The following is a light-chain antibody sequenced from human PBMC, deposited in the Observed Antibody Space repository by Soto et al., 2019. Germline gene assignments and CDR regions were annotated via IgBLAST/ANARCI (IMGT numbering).Light chain of an antibody. J-gene: IGKJ4*01. CDR2: DAS. CDR3: QQRASWPIT. V-gene: IGKV3-11*01. Sequence: EIVLTQSPATLSLSPGERATLSCRASQSISAYLAWYQQKPGQAPRLLFYDASNRATGIPARFTASGSGTDFTLTISSLEPEDFAVYYCQQRASWPITFGGGTKVEIK. CDR1: QSISAY.